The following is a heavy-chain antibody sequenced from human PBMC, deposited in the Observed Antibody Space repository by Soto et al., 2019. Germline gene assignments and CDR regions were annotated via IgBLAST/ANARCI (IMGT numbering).Heavy chain of an antibody. CDR3: AFGNLSYYFDY. V-gene: IGHV3-33*01. D-gene: IGHD3-16*01. CDR2: IWYDGSDK. J-gene: IGHJ4*02. Sequence: GGSLRLSCAASGFTFSGFGMHWVRQAPGKGLEWVAIIWYDGSDKYYADSVRGRFTISRDNSKNTLSLQMNSLRAEDTAVYHCAFGNLSYYFDYWGKGTPVTVSS. CDR1: GFTFSGFG.